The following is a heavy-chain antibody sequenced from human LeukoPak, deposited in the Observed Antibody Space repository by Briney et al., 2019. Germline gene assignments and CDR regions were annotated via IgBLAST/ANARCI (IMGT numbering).Heavy chain of an antibody. V-gene: IGHV4-59*01. CDR2: IYYSGST. Sequence: PSETLSLTCTVSGGSISSYYWSWIRQPPGKGLEWIGYIYYSGSTSYNPSLKSRVTISIDTSKNQFSLKVNSVTAADTAVYYCARGGNRIGGSCYSDRGWFDPWGQGTLVTVSS. J-gene: IGHJ5*02. D-gene: IGHD2-15*01. CDR3: ARGGNRIGGSCYSDRGWFDP. CDR1: GGSISSYY.